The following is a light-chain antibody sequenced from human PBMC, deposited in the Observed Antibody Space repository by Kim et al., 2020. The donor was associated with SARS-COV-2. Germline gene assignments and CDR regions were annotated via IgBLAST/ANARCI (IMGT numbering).Light chain of an antibody. Sequence: SYELTQPPSVSVAPGKTARIPCGGNNIGSKSVHWYQQKPGQAPVLVIYYDSDRPSGIPERFSGSNSGSTATLTITRVEAGDEADYSCQVWDSSRVIFGGGTQLTVL. J-gene: IGLJ2*01. CDR2: YDS. V-gene: IGLV3-21*04. CDR3: QVWDSSRVI. CDR1: NIGSKS.